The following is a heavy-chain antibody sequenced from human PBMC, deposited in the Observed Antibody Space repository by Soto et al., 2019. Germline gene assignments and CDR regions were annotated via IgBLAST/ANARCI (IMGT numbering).Heavy chain of an antibody. V-gene: IGHV3-23*01. CDR3: AKDPQTYYFDSTGYSYAPLYAY. CDR1: RFTFSDYA. CDR2: ISGSGGST. J-gene: IGHJ4*02. D-gene: IGHD3-22*01. Sequence: XGSLGLSCAASRFTFSDYAMSWVRQAPGKGLEWVSTISGSGGSTYYADSVKGRFTISRDNSKNTLYLQMNSLRAEDTALYHCAKDPQTYYFDSTGYSYAPLYAYWGRGTLVTVS.